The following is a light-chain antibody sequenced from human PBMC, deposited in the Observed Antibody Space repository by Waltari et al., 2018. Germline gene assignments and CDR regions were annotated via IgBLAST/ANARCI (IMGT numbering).Light chain of an antibody. J-gene: IGLJ2*01. CDR2: DTS. CDR1: TGAVTSGHY. CDR3: LLSYSGARVLVV. Sequence: QAVVTQEPSLTVSPGGTVTLTCGPSTGAVTSGHYPYCFQQKSGQAPRTLIYDTSNKHSWTPARFSGSLLGGKAALTLSGAQPEDEAEYYCLLSYSGARVLVVFGGGTKLTVL. V-gene: IGLV7-46*01.